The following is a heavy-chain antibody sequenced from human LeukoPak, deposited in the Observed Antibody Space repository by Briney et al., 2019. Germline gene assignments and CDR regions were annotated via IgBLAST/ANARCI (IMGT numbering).Heavy chain of an antibody. Sequence: SETLSLTCTVSGGSISSGSYYWSWIRQPAGKGLEWIGRIYTSGSTNYNPSLKSRVTISVDTSKNQFSLKLSSVTAADTAVYYCARLNWNYGYDPWGQGTLVTVSS. CDR1: GGSISSGSYY. J-gene: IGHJ5*02. CDR2: IYTSGST. V-gene: IGHV4-61*02. CDR3: ARLNWNYGYDP. D-gene: IGHD1-7*01.